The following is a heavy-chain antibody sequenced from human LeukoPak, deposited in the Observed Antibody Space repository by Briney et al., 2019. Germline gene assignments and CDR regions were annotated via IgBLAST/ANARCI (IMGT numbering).Heavy chain of an antibody. CDR3: ARGRSNAGRPLDY. J-gene: IGHJ4*02. Sequence: ASVKVSCKASGYTFTSYDINWVRQATGQGREWMGWMNPNSGNTGYAQKFQGRVTITRNTSISTAYMELSSLRSEDTAVYYCARGRSNAGRPLDYWGQGTLVTVSS. CDR1: GYTFTSYD. V-gene: IGHV1-8*03. CDR2: MNPNSGNT.